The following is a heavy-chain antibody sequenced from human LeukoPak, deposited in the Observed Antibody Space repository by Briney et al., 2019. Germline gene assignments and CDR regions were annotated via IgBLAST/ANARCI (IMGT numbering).Heavy chain of an antibody. J-gene: IGHJ4*02. CDR2: IYYSGST. Sequence: SETLSLTCTVSGGSLSSYYWSRIRQPPGKGLEWIGYIYYSGSTNYNPSLKSRVTISVDTSKNQFSLRLSSVTAADTAVYYCARVTGYMIEDYFDYWGQGTLVTVSS. D-gene: IGHD3-22*01. CDR1: GGSLSSYY. CDR3: ARVTGYMIEDYFDY. V-gene: IGHV4-59*01.